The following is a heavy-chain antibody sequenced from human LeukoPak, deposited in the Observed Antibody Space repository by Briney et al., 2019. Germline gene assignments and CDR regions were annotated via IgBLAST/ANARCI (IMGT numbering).Heavy chain of an antibody. D-gene: IGHD3-10*01. CDR2: IYTSGST. CDR1: GGSISSGSYY. J-gene: IGHJ6*02. CDR3: ARGDYYGSGSPIYGMDV. Sequence: SETLSLTCTVSGGSISSGSYYWSWIRQPAGKGLEWIGRIYTSGSTNYNPSPKSRVTISVDTSKNQFSLKLSSVTAADTAVYYCARGDYYGSGSPIYGMDVRGQGTTVTVSS. V-gene: IGHV4-61*02.